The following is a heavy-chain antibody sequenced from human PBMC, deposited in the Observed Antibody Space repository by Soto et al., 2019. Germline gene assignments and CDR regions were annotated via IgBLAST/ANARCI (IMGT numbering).Heavy chain of an antibody. CDR2: ISYDGTNK. CDR1: GFSFSISP. D-gene: IGHD7-27*01. V-gene: IGHV3-30-3*01. Sequence: GGSLRLSCAASGFSFSISPMHWVRQAPGKGPEWVALISYDGTNKFYADSVKGRFTISRDNSKSTLYLQVDSLRPEDAAVYYCARDPKTSGGQHWAFNYFDSWGQGTLLTVSS. CDR3: ARDPKTSGGQHWAFNYFDS. J-gene: IGHJ4*02.